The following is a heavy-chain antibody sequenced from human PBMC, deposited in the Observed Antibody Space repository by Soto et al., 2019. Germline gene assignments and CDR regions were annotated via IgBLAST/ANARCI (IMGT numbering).Heavy chain of an antibody. CDR3: ARVDSSSWYSRWFDP. CDR1: GFTFSSYW. V-gene: IGHV3-7*03. D-gene: IGHD6-13*01. Sequence: EVQLVESGGGLVQPGGSLRLSCAASGFTFSSYWMSWVRQAPGKGLEWVANIKQDGSEKYYVDSVKGRFTISRDNAKNSLYLQMNSLRAEDTAVYYCARVDSSSWYSRWFDPWGQGTLVTVSS. CDR2: IKQDGSEK. J-gene: IGHJ5*02.